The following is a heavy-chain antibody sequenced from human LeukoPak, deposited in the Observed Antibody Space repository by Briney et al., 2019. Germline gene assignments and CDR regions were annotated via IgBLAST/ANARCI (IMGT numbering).Heavy chain of an antibody. Sequence: PGESLKISCKGSGYSFSSYWIAWVRQMPGKGLEWTGIIYPRDSDTKYSPSFQGQVTISADKSISTAYLQWSSLKASDTAMYYCARQDGSAWYYFDYWGQGTLVTVSS. CDR2: IYPRDSDT. J-gene: IGHJ4*02. CDR3: ARQDGSAWYYFDY. D-gene: IGHD6-19*01. CDR1: GYSFSSYW. V-gene: IGHV5-51*01.